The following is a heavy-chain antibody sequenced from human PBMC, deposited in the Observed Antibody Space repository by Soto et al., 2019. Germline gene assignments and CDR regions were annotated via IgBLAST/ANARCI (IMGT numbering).Heavy chain of an antibody. V-gene: IGHV1-69*04. CDR2: IIPILGIA. Sequence: GASVKVSCKASGGTFSSYTISWVRQAPGQGLEWMGKIIPILGIANYAQKFQGRVTITADKSTSTAHMELSSLRSEDTAVYYCARDVGGWHPGGALDIWGQGTMVTVSS. CDR1: GGTFSSYT. CDR3: ARDVGGWHPGGALDI. D-gene: IGHD6-19*01. J-gene: IGHJ3*02.